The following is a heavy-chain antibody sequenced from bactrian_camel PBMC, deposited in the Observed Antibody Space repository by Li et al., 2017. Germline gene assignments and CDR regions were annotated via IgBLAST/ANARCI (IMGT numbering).Heavy chain of an antibody. CDR1: GGTSSRNC. J-gene: IGHJ4*01. CDR3: AADPGRRWGCVLLRGDEYSV. D-gene: IGHD2*01. CDR2: IDSDGFT. Sequence: HVQLVESGGGSVQAGGSLRLSCAASGGTSSRNCMGWFRQAPGKERVGVAVIDSDGFTSVINPLKGRFTISRDKAKKALYLQMDNLKPEDTDVYHCAADPGRRWGCVLLRGDEYSVWGQGTQVTVS. V-gene: IGHV3S53*01.